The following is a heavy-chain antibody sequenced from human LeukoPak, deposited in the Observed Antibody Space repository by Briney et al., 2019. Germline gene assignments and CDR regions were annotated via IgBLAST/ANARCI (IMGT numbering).Heavy chain of an antibody. Sequence: SETLSLTCTLSGGSISTYYWSWIRQPPGKGLEWIGYIYHSGSTNYNPSLKSRVTISVDTSKNQFSLKLSSVTAADTSVYYCARGGGYASPIGYWGQGALVTVSS. CDR1: GGSISTYY. D-gene: IGHD5-12*01. CDR3: ARGGGYASPIGY. J-gene: IGHJ4*02. CDR2: IYHSGST. V-gene: IGHV4-59*01.